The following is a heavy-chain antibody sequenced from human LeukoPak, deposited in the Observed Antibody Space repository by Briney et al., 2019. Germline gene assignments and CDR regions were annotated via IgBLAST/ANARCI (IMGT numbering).Heavy chain of an antibody. D-gene: IGHD3-22*01. CDR1: GGSISSYY. Sequence: SETLSLTCTVSGGSISSYYWSWIRQPPGKGLEWIGYIYYSGSTNYNPSLKSRVTISVDTSKNQFSLKLSSVTAADTAVYYCARASHIYDSSGYYFDYWGQGTLVTVSS. J-gene: IGHJ4*02. CDR2: IYYSGST. V-gene: IGHV4-59*08. CDR3: ARASHIYDSSGYYFDY.